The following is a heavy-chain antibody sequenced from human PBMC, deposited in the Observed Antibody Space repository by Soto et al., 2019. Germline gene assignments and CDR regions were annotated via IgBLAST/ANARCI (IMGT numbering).Heavy chain of an antibody. J-gene: IGHJ4*02. CDR2: IKSITDGGTT. Sequence: PGGSLRLSCAASGFTFSDAWMNWVRQAPGKGLEWVGRIKSITDGGTTDYAAPVKGRFTISRDDSKSIVYLQMNSLKTEDAAVYYCTTGPPGGYDILTGYYRVLWYFPYWGQGTQVTVSS. V-gene: IGHV3-15*07. D-gene: IGHD3-9*01. CDR1: GFTFSDAW. CDR3: TTGPPGGYDILTGYYRVLWYFPY.